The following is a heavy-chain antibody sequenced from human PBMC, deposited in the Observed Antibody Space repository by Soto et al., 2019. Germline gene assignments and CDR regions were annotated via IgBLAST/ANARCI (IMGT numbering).Heavy chain of an antibody. Sequence: QVQIQQWGAGLLRPSKTLSLTCGVSRGSFSAYYWTWIRQPPGKGLEWIAEINHRGDTTYNPSLRSRVTISVDTSRNHFFLRLNSVTVADTAIYYCASNTVTPVDAMDVWGQGTTVPVS. CDR3: ASNTVTPVDAMDV. V-gene: IGHV4-34*02. J-gene: IGHJ6*02. D-gene: IGHD4-17*01. CDR2: INHRGDT. CDR1: RGSFSAYY.